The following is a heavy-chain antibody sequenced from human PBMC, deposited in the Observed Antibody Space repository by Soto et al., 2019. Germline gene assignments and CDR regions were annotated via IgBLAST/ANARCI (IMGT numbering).Heavy chain of an antibody. D-gene: IGHD1-26*01. CDR1: GFTFSSYV. V-gene: IGHV3-23*01. J-gene: IGHJ4*02. Sequence: EVQLLESGGGLVQPGGSLRLSCAASGFTFSSYVMSWVRQAPGKGLEWVSAISGSGGSTYYADSVKGRFTISRDNSKNTLYLQMNSLRAEDTAVYYCATRGATGYYFDYWGQGTLVTVSS. CDR2: ISGSGGST. CDR3: ATRGATGYYFDY.